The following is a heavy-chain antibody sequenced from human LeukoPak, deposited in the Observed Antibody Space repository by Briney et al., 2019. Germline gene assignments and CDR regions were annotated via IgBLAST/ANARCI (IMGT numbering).Heavy chain of an antibody. D-gene: IGHD2-2*01. CDR3: ARARCSSASCYEDV. J-gene: IGHJ6*04. Sequence: SETLSLTCTVSGVSISSYYWSWIRQPAGKGLEWIGRIYTTESTNDNPSLKSRVTMSVDTSKNQFSLRLSSVTAADTAVCYCARARCSSASCYEDVWGKGTTVTVSS. V-gene: IGHV4-4*07. CDR2: IYTTEST. CDR1: GVSISSYY.